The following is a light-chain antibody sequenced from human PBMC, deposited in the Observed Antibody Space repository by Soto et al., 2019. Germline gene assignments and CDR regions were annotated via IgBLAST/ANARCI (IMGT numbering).Light chain of an antibody. J-gene: IGKJ1*01. Sequence: EIVLTQSPGTLSLSPGERATLSCRASQSIRNFLAWYQQKPGQAPRLLIYGASTRATGIPARFSGSGSGTEFTLTISSLQPDDFATYYCQQYNSYPWTFGQGTKVDI. CDR3: QQYNSYPWT. V-gene: IGKV3-15*01. CDR1: QSIRNF. CDR2: GAS.